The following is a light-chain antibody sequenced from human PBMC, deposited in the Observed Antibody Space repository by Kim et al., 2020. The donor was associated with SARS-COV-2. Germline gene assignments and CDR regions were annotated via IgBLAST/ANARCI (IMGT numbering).Light chain of an antibody. V-gene: IGKV4-1*01. CDR1: QSLYSSNNKNS. J-gene: IGKJ1*01. CDR3: QQYYNNPPWK. CDR2: GAS. Sequence: DIVMTQTPDYLAVSLGERATIHCKSSQSLYSSNNKNSLAWYQQKPGQPPKLLFYGASTRQFGVPDRFTGSGSGTDFTLTISSLQAEDVAVYYCQQYYNNPPWKFGQGTKVDIK.